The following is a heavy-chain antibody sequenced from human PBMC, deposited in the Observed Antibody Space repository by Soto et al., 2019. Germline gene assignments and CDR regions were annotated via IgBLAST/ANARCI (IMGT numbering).Heavy chain of an antibody. V-gene: IGHV4-39*01. Sequence: QLQLQESGPGLVKPSETLSLTCTVSGGSISSSSYYWGWIRQPPGKGLEWIGSIYYSGSTYYNPSLKSRVTISVDTSKNQFSLKLSSVTAADTAVYYCARHPLLRITIFGVVPYYFDCWGQGTLVTVSS. CDR2: IYYSGST. CDR3: ARHPLLRITIFGVVPYYFDC. J-gene: IGHJ4*02. D-gene: IGHD3-3*01. CDR1: GGSISSSSYY.